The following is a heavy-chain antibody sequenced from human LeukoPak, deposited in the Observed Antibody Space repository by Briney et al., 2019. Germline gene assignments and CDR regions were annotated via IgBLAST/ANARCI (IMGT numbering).Heavy chain of an antibody. V-gene: IGHV1-69*13. CDR2: IIPIFDSA. Sequence: SVKASCKASGGTPSNHAISWVRQAPGPGLEWMGGIIPIFDSAGSARKFQERITIIAEGSTNTACMELYRLRPEAPAVYYCASGACSRTSCYSLDYWGEGALVTVPS. J-gene: IGHJ4*02. CDR3: ASGACSRTSCYSLDY. D-gene: IGHD2-2*01. CDR1: GGTPSNHA.